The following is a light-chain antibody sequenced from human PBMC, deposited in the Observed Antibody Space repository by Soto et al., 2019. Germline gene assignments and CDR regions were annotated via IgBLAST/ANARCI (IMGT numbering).Light chain of an antibody. J-gene: IGKJ1*01. CDR3: QHYNSYSEA. Sequence: DIQVTQSPPTLSASVGDRVTITCRASQTISTWMVWYQQKPGKAPKLLVYDASTLQSGVASRFSGSGSGTEFTLTISSLQPDDFATYYCQHYNSYSEAFGQGTKVDIK. V-gene: IGKV1-5*01. CDR1: QTISTW. CDR2: DAS.